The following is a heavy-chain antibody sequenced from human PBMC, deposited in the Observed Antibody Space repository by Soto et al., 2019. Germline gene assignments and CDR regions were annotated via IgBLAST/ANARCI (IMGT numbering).Heavy chain of an antibody. Sequence: SLRLSCAASGFTFSSYSMNWVRQAPGKGLEWVSSISSSSSYIYYADSVKGRFTISRDNAKNSLYLQMNSLRAEDTAVYYCARSPRRFGELLPTQYGMDVWGQGTTVTVSS. CDR1: GFTFSSYS. V-gene: IGHV3-21*01. D-gene: IGHD3-10*01. CDR3: ARSPRRFGELLPTQYGMDV. CDR2: ISSSSSYI. J-gene: IGHJ6*02.